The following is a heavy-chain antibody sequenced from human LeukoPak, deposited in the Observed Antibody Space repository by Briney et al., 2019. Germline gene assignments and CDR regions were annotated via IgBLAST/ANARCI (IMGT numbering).Heavy chain of an antibody. Sequence: GGSLRLSCAASGFTFSSYWMSWVRQAPGKGLEWVANIKQDGSEKYYVDSVKGRFTISRDNAKNSLYLQMNSLRAEDTAVYYCARVSYYDSSGYNPFDYWGQGTLVTVSS. CDR1: GFTFSSYW. J-gene: IGHJ4*02. CDR2: IKQDGSEK. V-gene: IGHV3-7*01. CDR3: ARVSYYDSSGYNPFDY. D-gene: IGHD3-22*01.